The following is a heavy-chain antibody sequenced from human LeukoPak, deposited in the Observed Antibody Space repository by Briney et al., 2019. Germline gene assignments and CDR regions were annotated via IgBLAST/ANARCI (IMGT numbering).Heavy chain of an antibody. CDR1: GFTFSNYA. D-gene: IGHD3-10*01. J-gene: IGHJ4*02. CDR2: ISYDGSNK. V-gene: IGHV3-30-3*01. Sequence: PGGSLRLSCGASGFTFSNYAMHWVRQAPGKGLEWVAVISYDGSNKYYADSVKGRFTISRDNSKNTLYLQMNSLRAEDTAVYYCARDSLGDPTYYFDYWGQGTLVTVSS. CDR3: ARDSLGDPTYYFDY.